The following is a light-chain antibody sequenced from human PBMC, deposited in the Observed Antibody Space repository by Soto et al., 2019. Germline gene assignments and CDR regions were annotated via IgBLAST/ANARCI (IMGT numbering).Light chain of an antibody. CDR3: QQYNNWPWT. CDR1: QSVSSY. V-gene: IGKV3-15*01. J-gene: IGKJ5*01. Sequence: EIVMTQSPATLSVSPGERATLSCRASQSVSSYLAWYQQKPGQAPRLLIYGASTRATGIPARFSGSGSGTEFTLTISSLQSEDFAVYYCQQYNNWPWTFGQGTRLEI. CDR2: GAS.